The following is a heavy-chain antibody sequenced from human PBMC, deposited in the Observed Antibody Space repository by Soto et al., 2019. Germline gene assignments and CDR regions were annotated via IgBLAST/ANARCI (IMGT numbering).Heavy chain of an antibody. CDR3: ARDIVHTRDKNWFDP. Sequence: ASVKVSCKASGYTFNSYGITWVRQAPGQGLEWMGWISAYNGDTSYAQNFRGRVTMTTDTSTSTAYMELRSLRSDDTAMYYCARDIVHTRDKNWFDPWGQGTQVTVSS. J-gene: IGHJ5*02. CDR1: GYTFNSYG. V-gene: IGHV1-18*01. CDR2: ISAYNGDT. D-gene: IGHD5-12*01.